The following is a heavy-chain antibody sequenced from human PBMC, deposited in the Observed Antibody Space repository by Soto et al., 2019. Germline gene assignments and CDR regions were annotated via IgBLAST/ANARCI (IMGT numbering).Heavy chain of an antibody. CDR3: ARTTVTAPFYYFDS. D-gene: IGHD4-4*01. Sequence: GGSLRLSCAASGFTFSDYYINWVRQAPGKGLEWVSSISSSSTIYYADSLRGRFTISRDKAKNSLYLQMNSLRAEDTAVYYCARTTVTAPFYYFDSWGQGTLVTVSS. J-gene: IGHJ4*02. CDR2: ISSSSTI. CDR1: GFTFSDYY. V-gene: IGHV3-11*04.